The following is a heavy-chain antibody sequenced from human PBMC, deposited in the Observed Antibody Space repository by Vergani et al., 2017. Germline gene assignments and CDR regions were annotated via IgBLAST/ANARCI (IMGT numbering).Heavy chain of an antibody. CDR1: GYTFTVSDHY. J-gene: IGHJ4*02. D-gene: IGHD1-7*01. CDR3: SSGSVRELLGFDY. Sequence: QVQLVQSGTEVKNPGASVKVSCKASGYTFTVSDHYIHWVRQAPGQGLEWMGWINPDSGGTNYAQKFRGRFTLTRDTSITTAYMELRTLPSDDTAVYFCSSGSVRELLGFDYWGQGTLVTVSS. V-gene: IGHV1-2*02. CDR2: INPDSGGT.